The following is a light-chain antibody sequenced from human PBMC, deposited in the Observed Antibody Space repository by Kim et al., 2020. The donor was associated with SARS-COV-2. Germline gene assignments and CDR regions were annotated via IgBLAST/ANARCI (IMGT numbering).Light chain of an antibody. Sequence: RVTISGTGSSSNIGAGYDVHWYQQHPGTVPKLLAHVNSNRPSGVSDRFSGSKSGTSASLAISGLQSEDEADYYCQSYDSSLRGLVFGGGTQLTVL. CDR3: QSYDSSLRGLV. J-gene: IGLJ3*02. V-gene: IGLV1-40*01. CDR2: VNS. CDR1: SSNIGAGYD.